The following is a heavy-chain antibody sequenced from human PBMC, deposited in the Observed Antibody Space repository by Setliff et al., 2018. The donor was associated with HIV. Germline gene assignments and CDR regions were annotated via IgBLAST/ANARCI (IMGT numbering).Heavy chain of an antibody. D-gene: IGHD2-21*02. Sequence: PSETLSLTCTVSGGSTTSSTYYWGWIRQPPGMGLEWIGSVSYTGRTYYNPSLKSRVTISIDTSINQFSLNLSSVTAADTAVYYCVGQNPTVVTDGYDIWGQGTKVTVSS. J-gene: IGHJ3*02. CDR1: GGSTTSSTYY. CDR2: VSYTGRT. V-gene: IGHV4-39*01. CDR3: VGQNPTVVTDGYDI.